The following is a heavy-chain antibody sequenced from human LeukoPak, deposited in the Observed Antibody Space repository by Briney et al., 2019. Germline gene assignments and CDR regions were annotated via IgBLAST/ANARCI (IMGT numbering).Heavy chain of an antibody. D-gene: IGHD3-3*01. V-gene: IGHV3-21*01. CDR2: ISSSSSYI. J-gene: IGHJ4*02. CDR3: ATYDFWSAEFDY. CDR1: GFTFSSYS. Sequence: PGGSLRLSCAASGFTFSSYSMNWVRQAPGKGVEWVSSISSSSSYIYYADSVKGRFTISRDNAKNSLYLQMNSLRAEDTAVYYCATYDFWSAEFDYWGQGTLATVSS.